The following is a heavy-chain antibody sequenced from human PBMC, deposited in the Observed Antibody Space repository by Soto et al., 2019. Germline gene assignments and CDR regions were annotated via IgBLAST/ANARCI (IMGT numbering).Heavy chain of an antibody. J-gene: IGHJ4*02. CDR2: IYYLGRT. CDR3: ARDPVGVTHFDY. D-gene: IGHD1-26*01. Sequence: SETLSLTCTVDSISTYYWNWIRQPPGKGLEWIGYIYYLGRTNYNSSLKSRITMSIDTSKNQFSLKLSSATAADTAIYYCARDPVGVTHFDYWGQGAPVTVS. V-gene: IGHV4-59*01. CDR1: SISTYY.